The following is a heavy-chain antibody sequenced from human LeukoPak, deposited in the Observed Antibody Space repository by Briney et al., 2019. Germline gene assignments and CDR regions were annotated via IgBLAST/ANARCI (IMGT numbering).Heavy chain of an antibody. D-gene: IGHD6-19*01. CDR1: GFTFSSYG. V-gene: IGHV3-33*01. Sequence: GGPLRLSCAASGFTFSSYGMHWVRQAPGKGLEWVAVIWYDGSNKYYVDSVKGRFTISRDNSKNTLYLQMNSLRAEDTAVYYCARSWLVPYNYWGQGTLVTVSS. J-gene: IGHJ4*02. CDR2: IWYDGSNK. CDR3: ARSWLVPYNY.